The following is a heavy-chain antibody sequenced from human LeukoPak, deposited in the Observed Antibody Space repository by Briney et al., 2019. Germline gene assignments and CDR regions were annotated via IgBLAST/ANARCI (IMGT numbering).Heavy chain of an antibody. CDR3: TTETSGSYPDY. Sequence: GGSLRLSCAASGFTFSNAWMSWVRQAPGKGLEWVGRIKSKTDGGTTDYAAPVKGRFPISRDDSKNTLYLQMNSLKTEDTAVYYCTTETSGSYPDYWGQGTLVTVSS. J-gene: IGHJ4*02. V-gene: IGHV3-15*01. D-gene: IGHD1-26*01. CDR1: GFTFSNAW. CDR2: IKSKTDGGTT.